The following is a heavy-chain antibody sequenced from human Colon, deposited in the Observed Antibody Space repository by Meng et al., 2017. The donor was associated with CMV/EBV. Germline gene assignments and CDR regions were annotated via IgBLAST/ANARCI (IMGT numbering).Heavy chain of an antibody. CDR2: IKQEGSEK. CDR1: GFTFSNYW. CDR3: AFGGYWFNH. D-gene: IGHD3-10*01. V-gene: IGHV3-7*01. Sequence: GESLKISCAASGFTFSNYWMSWVRQAPGKGLEWVDNIKQEGSEKSYVDSVKGRFTISRDNAKNSLFLQMNSLRADDTSVYYCAFGGYWFNHWGQGTLVTVSS. J-gene: IGHJ5*02.